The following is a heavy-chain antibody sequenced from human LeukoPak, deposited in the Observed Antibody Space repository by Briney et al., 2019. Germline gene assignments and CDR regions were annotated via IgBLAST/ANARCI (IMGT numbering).Heavy chain of an antibody. CDR2: INPNSGGT. Sequence: EAPVKVSCKASGYTFTGYYMHWVRQAPGQGLEWMGWINPNSGGTNYAQKFQGRVTMTRDTSISTAYMELSRLRSDDTAVYYCARTHRMYSSGWYAFDYWGQGTLVTVSS. V-gene: IGHV1-2*02. D-gene: IGHD6-19*01. J-gene: IGHJ4*02. CDR1: GYTFTGYY. CDR3: ARTHRMYSSGWYAFDY.